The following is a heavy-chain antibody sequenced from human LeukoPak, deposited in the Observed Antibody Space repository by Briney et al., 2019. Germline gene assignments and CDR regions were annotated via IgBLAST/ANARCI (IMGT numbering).Heavy chain of an antibody. J-gene: IGHJ4*02. V-gene: IGHV3-30*04. Sequence: GGSLRLSCAASAFTFSNYAMHSVRQAPGKGLEWVAVISYDGTTKYYADSVKGRFTISRDNSKNTLYVQMNILRTEDTAVYYCARGVTGGFDYWGQGTLVTVSS. CDR2: ISYDGTTK. D-gene: IGHD2-21*02. CDR1: AFTFSNYA. CDR3: ARGVTGGFDY.